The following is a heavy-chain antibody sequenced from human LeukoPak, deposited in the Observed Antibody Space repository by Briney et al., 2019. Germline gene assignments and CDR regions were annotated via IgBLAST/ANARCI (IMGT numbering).Heavy chain of an antibody. CDR2: INSDGYSI. CDR3: TRAGYSSGFDS. Sequence: GGSLRLSCAASGFTFSGYWMHWVRQAPGKGLVWVSRINSDGYSITYADSVKGRFTIPRDNAKNTLYLQMNSLIAEDTAVYFCTRAGYSSGFDSWGQGTLVTVSS. J-gene: IGHJ5*01. D-gene: IGHD6-19*01. V-gene: IGHV3-74*03. CDR1: GFTFSGYW.